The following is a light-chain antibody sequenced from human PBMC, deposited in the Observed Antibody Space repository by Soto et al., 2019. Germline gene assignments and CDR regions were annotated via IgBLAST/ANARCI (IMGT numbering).Light chain of an antibody. Sequence: EIVLTQSPGTLSLSPGERATLSCRASQSVSSSYLAWYQQKPGQAPRLLIYGASSRATGIPDRFSGSGSGTDFTLTISRLEPEDFPVYYCQQYGSLPRTFGQGTKVEIK. CDR2: GAS. CDR1: QSVSSSY. J-gene: IGKJ1*01. V-gene: IGKV3-20*01. CDR3: QQYGSLPRT.